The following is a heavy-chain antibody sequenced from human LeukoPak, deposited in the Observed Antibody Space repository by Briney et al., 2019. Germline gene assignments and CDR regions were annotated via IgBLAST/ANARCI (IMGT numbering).Heavy chain of an antibody. J-gene: IGHJ5*02. CDR2: ISGSGGST. CDR1: GFTFSSYA. Sequence: GGSLRLSCAASGFTFSSYAMSWVRQAPGKGLEWVSAISGSGGSTYYADSVKGRFTISRDNAKNSLYLQMNSLRAEDTALYYCAKDRGYCSGGSCYGWFDPWGQGTLVTVSS. CDR3: AKDRGYCSGGSCYGWFDP. D-gene: IGHD2-15*01. V-gene: IGHV3-23*01.